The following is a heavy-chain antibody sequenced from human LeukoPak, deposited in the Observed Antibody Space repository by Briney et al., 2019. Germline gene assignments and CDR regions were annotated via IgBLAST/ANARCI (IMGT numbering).Heavy chain of an antibody. Sequence: SETLSLTCTVSGGSISSYYWSWIRQPPGKGLEWIGYIYYSGSTNYNPSLKSRVTIPVDTSKNQFSLKLSSVTAADTAVYYCARHPSPLGYSYGLARLYYFDYWGQGTLVTVSS. CDR1: GGSISSYY. V-gene: IGHV4-59*01. CDR2: IYYSGST. CDR3: ARHPSPLGYSYGLARLYYFDY. D-gene: IGHD5-18*01. J-gene: IGHJ4*02.